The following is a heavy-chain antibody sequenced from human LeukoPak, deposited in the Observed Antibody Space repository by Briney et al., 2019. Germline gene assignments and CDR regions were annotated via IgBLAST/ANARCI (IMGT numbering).Heavy chain of an antibody. CDR3: ARERVWRYCGGDSCGWFDP. Sequence: SETLSLACTISGGSISSGSYGWSWIRQRADKGLEWIGRIYTSGSTNYNPSLKSRVTISVDTSKNQFSLKLSSVTAADTAVYYCARERVWRYCGGDSCGWFDPWGQGTLVTVSS. J-gene: IGHJ5*02. V-gene: IGHV4-61*02. CDR1: GGSISSGSYG. D-gene: IGHD2-21*02. CDR2: IYTSGST.